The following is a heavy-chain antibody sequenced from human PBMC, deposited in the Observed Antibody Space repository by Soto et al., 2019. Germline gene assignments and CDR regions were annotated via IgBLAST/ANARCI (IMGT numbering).Heavy chain of an antibody. CDR3: ARDKITGLFDY. J-gene: IGHJ4*02. Sequence: SESLSLTCTVSGGSISSYYWSWIRQPPGKGLEWIGYIYYSGSTNYNPSLKSRVTISVDTSKNQFSLKLSSVTAADTAVYYCARDKITGLFDYWGQGTLVTVSS. V-gene: IGHV4-59*01. CDR2: IYYSGST. CDR1: GGSISSYY. D-gene: IGHD2-8*02.